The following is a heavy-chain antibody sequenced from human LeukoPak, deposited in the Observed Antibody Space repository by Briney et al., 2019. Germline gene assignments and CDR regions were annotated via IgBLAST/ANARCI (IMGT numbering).Heavy chain of an antibody. J-gene: IGHJ6*03. CDR3: ARGGMLPFYYYMDV. CDR2: INTNTGNP. D-gene: IGHD3-16*01. CDR1: GSTFTNYA. Sequence: ASVKVSCKASGSTFTNYAMNWVRQAPGQGLEWMGWINTNTGNPTYAQGFTGRFVFSLDTSVSTAYLQISSLKAEDTAVYYCARGGMLPFYYYMDVWGKGTTVTVSS. V-gene: IGHV7-4-1*02.